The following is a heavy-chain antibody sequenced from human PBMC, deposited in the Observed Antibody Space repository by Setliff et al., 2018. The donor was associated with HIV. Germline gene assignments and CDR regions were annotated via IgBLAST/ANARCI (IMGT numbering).Heavy chain of an antibody. Sequence: SVKVSCKASGDTFSSYAISWVRQAPGQGLEWMGGIIPIFGTANYAQKFQGRVTITTDESTSTAYMELSSLRSEDTAVYYCARNHQTMLWLDYWGQGTLVTVSS. CDR3: ARNHQTMLWLDY. CDR1: GDTFSSYA. CDR2: IIPIFGTA. V-gene: IGHV1-69*05. D-gene: IGHD2-21*01. J-gene: IGHJ4*02.